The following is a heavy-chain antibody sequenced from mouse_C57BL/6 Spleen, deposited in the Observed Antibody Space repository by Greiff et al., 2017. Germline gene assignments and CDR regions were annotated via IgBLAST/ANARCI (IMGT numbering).Heavy chain of an antibody. Sequence: EVKLVESGGGLVKPGGSLKLSCAASGFTFSSYAMSWVRQTPEKRLEWVATISDGGSYTYYPDNVKGRFTISRDNAKNNLYLQMSHLKSEDTAMYYCARDEELGAMDYWGQGTSVTVSS. V-gene: IGHV5-4*01. J-gene: IGHJ4*01. CDR3: ARDEELGAMDY. D-gene: IGHD1-3*01. CDR1: GFTFSSYA. CDR2: ISDGGSYT.